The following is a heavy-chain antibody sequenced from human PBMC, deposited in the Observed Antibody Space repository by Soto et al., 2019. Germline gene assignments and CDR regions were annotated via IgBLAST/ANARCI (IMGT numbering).Heavy chain of an antibody. J-gene: IGHJ5*02. Sequence: SETLSLTCTVSGGSISSSSYYWGWIRQPPGKGLEWIGSIYYSGSTYYNPSLKSRVTISVDTSRNQFSLKLSSVTAADTAVYYCARPEGDYHHNSFDPWGQGTLVTVSS. CDR2: IYYSGST. V-gene: IGHV4-39*01. D-gene: IGHD4-17*01. CDR3: ARPEGDYHHNSFDP. CDR1: GGSISSSSYY.